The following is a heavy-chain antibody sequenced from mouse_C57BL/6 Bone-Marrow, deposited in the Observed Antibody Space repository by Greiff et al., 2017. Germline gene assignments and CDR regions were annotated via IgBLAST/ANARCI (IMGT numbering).Heavy chain of an antibody. Sequence: EVQLQQSGGGLVKPGGSPKLSCAASGFTFSSYAMSLVRQTPEKRLEWVATISDGGSYTYYPDNVKGRFTISRDNAKNNLYLQMSHLKSEDTAMYYCAREDGNYVSFDYWGQGATLTVSS. V-gene: IGHV5-4*01. CDR3: AREDGNYVSFDY. D-gene: IGHD2-1*01. CDR1: GFTFSSYA. CDR2: ISDGGSYT. J-gene: IGHJ2*01.